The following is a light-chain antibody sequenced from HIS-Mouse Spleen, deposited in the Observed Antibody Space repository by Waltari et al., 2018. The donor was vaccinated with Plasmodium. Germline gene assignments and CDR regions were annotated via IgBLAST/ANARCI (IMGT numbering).Light chain of an antibody. CDR3: AAWDDSLSVV. Sequence: QSVLTQPPSASGTPGQRVPISCFGSSPTIGRNYVYWYQQLPGTAPNLLIYRINQRPAGVPDRFSGSKSGTSASLAISGLRSEDEADYYCAAWDDSLSVVFGGGTKLTVL. CDR2: RIN. V-gene: IGLV1-47*01. J-gene: IGLJ2*01. CDR1: SPTIGRNY.